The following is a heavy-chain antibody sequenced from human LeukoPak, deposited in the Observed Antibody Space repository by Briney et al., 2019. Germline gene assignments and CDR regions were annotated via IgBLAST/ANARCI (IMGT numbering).Heavy chain of an antibody. V-gene: IGHV3-23*01. CDR2: ISSGGGT. CDR1: GFTFSSYA. CDR3: AKGEQWLVLYFQH. D-gene: IGHD6-19*01. Sequence: PGGSLRLSCAASGFTFSSYAMGWVRQAPGKGLEWVSGISSGGGTDYADSVKGRFTISRDNSKNTLYLQMNSLRAEDTAVYYCAKGEQWLVLYFQHWGQGTLVTVSS. J-gene: IGHJ1*01.